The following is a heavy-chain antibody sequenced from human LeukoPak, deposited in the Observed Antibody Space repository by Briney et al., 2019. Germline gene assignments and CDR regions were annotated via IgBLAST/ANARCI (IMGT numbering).Heavy chain of an antibody. V-gene: IGHV3-21*01. Sequence: GGSLRLSCAASGFTFSSYSMSWVRQAPGKRLEWVSSIDSSSTYIYYADSAKGRFTISRDNAKRSLYLQMNSLRAEDTAVYYCARETEAPGDCYVGCAFEVWGQGTMVTVSS. CDR3: ARETEAPGDCYVGCAFEV. CDR1: GFTFSSYS. J-gene: IGHJ3*01. D-gene: IGHD2-21*01. CDR2: IDSSSTYI.